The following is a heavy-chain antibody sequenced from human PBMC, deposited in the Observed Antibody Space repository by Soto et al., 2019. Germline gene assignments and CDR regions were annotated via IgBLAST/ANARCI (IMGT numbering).Heavy chain of an antibody. CDR1: GYTFTSYG. J-gene: IGHJ5*02. V-gene: IGHV1-18*01. D-gene: IGHD5-18*01. CDR2: ISAYNGNT. CDR3: ARTGPRIQLWPGGHWFDP. Sequence: QVPLVQSGAEVKKPGASVKVSCKASGYTFTSYGISWVRQAPGQGLEWMGWISAYNGNTNYAQKLQGRVTMTTDTPTSTAYMELRSLRSDDTAVYYCARTGPRIQLWPGGHWFDPWGQGTLVTVSS.